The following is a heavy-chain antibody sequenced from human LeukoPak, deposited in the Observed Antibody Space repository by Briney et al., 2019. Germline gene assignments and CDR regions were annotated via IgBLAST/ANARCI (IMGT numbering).Heavy chain of an antibody. D-gene: IGHD6-13*01. V-gene: IGHV3-23*01. Sequence: GGSLRPSCAASGFTVSSYGMTWVRQAPGKGLEWVSAFSATDGSAQYAESVKGRFTISRDNSKNSLYLQMNSLRDEDTAVYYCAKARIASAGTGAFDVWGQGTMVTVSS. J-gene: IGHJ3*01. CDR1: GFTVSSYG. CDR2: FSATDGSA. CDR3: AKARIASAGTGAFDV.